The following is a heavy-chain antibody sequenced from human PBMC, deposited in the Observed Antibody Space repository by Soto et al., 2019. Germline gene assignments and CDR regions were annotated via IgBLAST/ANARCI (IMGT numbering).Heavy chain of an antibody. CDR2: IIGGADET. CDR1: GHNFNDYG. CDR3: VRGGYGTSGEAY. V-gene: IGHV1-3*01. Sequence: QVQLVQSGPEVKEPGASVKVSCRDSGHNFNDYGVHWVRQAPGQGLEWMGSIIGGADETHYSQKFQGRVTITRDTSGSTGYMELTSLTSEDTDTYFCVRGGYGTSGEAYWGQGTLVAVSS. D-gene: IGHD2-15*01. J-gene: IGHJ4*02.